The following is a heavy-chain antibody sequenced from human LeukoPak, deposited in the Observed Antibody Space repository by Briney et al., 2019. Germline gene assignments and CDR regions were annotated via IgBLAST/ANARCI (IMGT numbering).Heavy chain of an antibody. CDR2: INTDGSST. D-gene: IGHD6-19*01. V-gene: IGHV3-74*01. J-gene: IGHJ5*02. CDR3: ARALAVAGTGGFDP. Sequence: GGSLRLSCAASGFTFTSYWMHWVRQAPGKGLVWVSRINTDGSSTNYADSVKGRFTISRDNAKNTLYLQMSSLRAEDTAVYYCARALAVAGTGGFDPWGQGTLVTVSS. CDR1: GFTFTSYW.